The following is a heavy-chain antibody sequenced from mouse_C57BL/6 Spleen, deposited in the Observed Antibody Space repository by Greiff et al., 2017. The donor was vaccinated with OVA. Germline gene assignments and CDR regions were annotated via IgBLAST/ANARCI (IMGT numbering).Heavy chain of an antibody. CDR2: IDPSSGGT. D-gene: IGHD1-1*01. CDR3: ARDNGSSSLYAMGY. J-gene: IGHJ4*01. CDR1: GYTFTSYW. V-gene: IGHV1-62-3*01. Sequence: QVQLQQPGAELVKPGASVKLSCTASGYTFTSYWMPWVKQRPGRGLEWIGRIDPSSGGTKYNEKFKSQATLTVDKPSSTAYMQLSSLTSEDSAVNDWARDNGSSSLYAMGYWGQGTSVTVAT.